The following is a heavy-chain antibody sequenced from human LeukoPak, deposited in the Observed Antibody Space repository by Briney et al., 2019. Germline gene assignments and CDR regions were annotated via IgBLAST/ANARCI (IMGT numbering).Heavy chain of an antibody. J-gene: IGHJ6*03. CDR2: IRYDGSNK. D-gene: IGHD1-26*01. Sequence: GGSLRLSCAASGFTFSSYGMHWVRQAPGKGLEGVAFIRYDGSNKYYADSVKGRFTISRDNSKNTLYLQMDSLSAEDTAVYYCAKGRGWEASYYYYYMDVWGKGTTVTISS. CDR1: GFTFSSYG. CDR3: AKGRGWEASYYYYYMDV. V-gene: IGHV3-30*02.